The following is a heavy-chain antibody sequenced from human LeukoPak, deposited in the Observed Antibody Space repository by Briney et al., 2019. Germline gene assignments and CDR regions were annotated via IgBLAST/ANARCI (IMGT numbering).Heavy chain of an antibody. D-gene: IGHD3-22*01. J-gene: IGHJ4*02. CDR1: GGSISSYD. CDR2: IYTSGST. V-gene: IGHV4-4*07. CDR3: ARDEGSSGYYVDY. Sequence: AETLSLTCTVSGGSISSYDWSWIRQPAGKGLEWIGRIYTSGSTNYNPSLKSRVTMSVDTSKNQFSLKLSSVTAADTAVYYCARDEGSSGYYVDYWGQGTLVTVSS.